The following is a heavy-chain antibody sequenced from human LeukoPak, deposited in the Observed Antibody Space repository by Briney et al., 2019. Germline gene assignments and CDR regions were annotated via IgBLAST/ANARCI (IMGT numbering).Heavy chain of an antibody. Sequence: SETLSLTCTVSGGSISSYYWSWIRQPPGKGLEWIGYIYYSGSTNYNPSLKSRVTISVDTSKNQFSLKLSSVTAADTAVYYCARVRLGSGLRYYFDYWGQGTLVTVSS. D-gene: IGHD6-19*01. CDR2: IYYSGST. CDR1: GGSISSYY. J-gene: IGHJ4*02. CDR3: ARVRLGSGLRYYFDY. V-gene: IGHV4-59*01.